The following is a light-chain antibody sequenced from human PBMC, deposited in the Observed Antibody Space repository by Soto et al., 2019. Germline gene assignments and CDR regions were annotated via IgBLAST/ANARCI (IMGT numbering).Light chain of an antibody. CDR3: QQSYSARLT. CDR1: QNINRY. Sequence: DIQMTQSPSSLSASVGDRVTITCRASQNINRYLNWYQQKPGQAPKVVILVASSLQEGVPSRFSGSGSGTEFTLTISSLQPEDFATYHCQQSYSARLTFGGGTKVEIK. J-gene: IGKJ4*01. V-gene: IGKV1-39*01. CDR2: VAS.